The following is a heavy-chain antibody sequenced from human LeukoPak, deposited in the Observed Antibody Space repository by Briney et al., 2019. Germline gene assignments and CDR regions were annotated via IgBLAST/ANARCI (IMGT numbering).Heavy chain of an antibody. V-gene: IGHV3-20*01. CDR2: INWNGGST. CDR3: ARDFRLPESENPNHRWFGDYYGMDV. D-gene: IGHD3-10*01. Sequence: PGGSLRLSCAASGFTFDDYGVSWVRQAPGKGLEWVSGINWNGGSTGYADSVKGRFTISRDNAKNSLYLQMNSLRAEDTALYHCARDFRLPESENPNHRWFGDYYGMDVWGQGTTVTVSS. CDR1: GFTFDDYG. J-gene: IGHJ6*02.